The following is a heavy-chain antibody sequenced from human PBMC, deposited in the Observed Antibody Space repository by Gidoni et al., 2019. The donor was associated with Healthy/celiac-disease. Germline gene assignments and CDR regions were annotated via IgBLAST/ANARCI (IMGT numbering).Heavy chain of an antibody. D-gene: IGHD3-10*01. V-gene: IGHV4-34*01. Sequence: QVQLQQWGAGLLQPSETLSLTCAVSGWSFSGYSWRGVRQPPGKGLEWIEENNHSGSTNYNPSLKSRVTISVDTSKNQFSLKLSSVTAADTAVYYCARGRRITMVRGGPFDYWGQGTLVTVSS. CDR1: GWSFSGYS. J-gene: IGHJ4*02. CDR3: ARGRRITMVRGGPFDY. CDR2: NNHSGST.